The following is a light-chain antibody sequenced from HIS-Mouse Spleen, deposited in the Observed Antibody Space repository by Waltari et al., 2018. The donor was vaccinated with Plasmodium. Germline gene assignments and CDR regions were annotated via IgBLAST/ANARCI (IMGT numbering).Light chain of an antibody. CDR1: NIGSKR. J-gene: IGLJ1*01. CDR3: QVWDSSSDHYV. V-gene: IGLV3-21*02. Sequence: SYVLTQPPSVSVAPGQTARITCGGNNIGSKRVNWYQQKPGQAPVLVVYDDSDRPSGIPERFSGSNSGNTATLTISRVEDGDEADYYCQVWDSSSDHYVFGTGTKVTVL. CDR2: DDS.